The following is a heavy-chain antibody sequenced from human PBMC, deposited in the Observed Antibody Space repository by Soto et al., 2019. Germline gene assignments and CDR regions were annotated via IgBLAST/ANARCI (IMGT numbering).Heavy chain of an antibody. CDR2: ISSSSSTI. J-gene: IGHJ4*02. Sequence: GGSLRLSCAASGFTFSSYSMNWVRQAPGKGLEWVSYISSSSSTIYYADSVKGRLTISRDNAKNSLYLQMNSLRAEDTAVYYCARDWNYDFWSGYYQNYFDYWGQGTLVTVSS. D-gene: IGHD3-3*01. CDR1: GFTFSSYS. V-gene: IGHV3-48*01. CDR3: ARDWNYDFWSGYYQNYFDY.